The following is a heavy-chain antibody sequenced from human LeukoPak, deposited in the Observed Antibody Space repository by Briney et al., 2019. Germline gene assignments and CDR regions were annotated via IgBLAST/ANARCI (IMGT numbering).Heavy chain of an antibody. Sequence: SETLSLTCTVSGGSISSYYWSWIRQPPGKGLEWMGYIYYSGSTNYNPSLKSRVTISVDTSKNQFSLKLSSVTAADTAVYYCARVSPVTTDAFDIWGQGTMVTVSS. CDR2: IYYSGST. CDR3: ARVSPVTTDAFDI. V-gene: IGHV4-59*01. J-gene: IGHJ3*02. D-gene: IGHD4-17*01. CDR1: GGSISSYY.